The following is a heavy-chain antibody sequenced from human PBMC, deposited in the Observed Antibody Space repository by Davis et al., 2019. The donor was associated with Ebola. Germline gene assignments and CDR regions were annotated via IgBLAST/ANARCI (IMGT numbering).Heavy chain of an antibody. V-gene: IGHV4-59*01. D-gene: IGHD4-17*01. Sequence: PSETLSLTCTVSGGSITNYYWDWIRQPPGKGLEWIGHIYFSGAAKYNPSLRSRAHISVDTSKNQFYLKLNSVTAADTAVYYCARDAADDYGVNFDYWGQGNLVTVSS. J-gene: IGHJ4*02. CDR3: ARDAADDYGVNFDY. CDR1: GGSITNYY. CDR2: IYFSGAA.